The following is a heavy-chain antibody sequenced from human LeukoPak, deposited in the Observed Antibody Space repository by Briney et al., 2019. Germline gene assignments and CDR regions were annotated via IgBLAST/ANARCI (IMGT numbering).Heavy chain of an antibody. CDR2: IIPIFGTA. J-gene: IGHJ4*02. V-gene: IGHV1-69*05. CDR1: GGTFSSYT. D-gene: IGHD3-10*01. Sequence: SVKVSCKASGGTFSSYTISWVRQAPGQGLEWMGGIIPIFGTANYAQKFQGRVTITTDESTSTAYMELSSLRSEDTAVYYCARSGGSGSYSYHFDYWGQGTLVTVSS. CDR3: ARSGGSGSYSYHFDY.